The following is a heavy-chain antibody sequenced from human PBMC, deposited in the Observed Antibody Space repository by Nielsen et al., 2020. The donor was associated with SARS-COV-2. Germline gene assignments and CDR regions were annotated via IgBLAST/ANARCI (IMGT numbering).Heavy chain of an antibody. CDR3: ARGQTAAGFYYYYYMDV. V-gene: IGHV4-31*03. J-gene: IGHJ6*03. CDR1: GASINSVGYY. CDR2: IYYSGTT. Sequence: SETLSPTCTVSGASINSVGYYWSWIRQYPGRGLEWIGYIYYSGTTYYNPTLESRVTISLDTSKKQFSLKLSSMTAADTAVYYCARGQTAAGFYYYYYMDVWGKGTTVTVSS. D-gene: IGHD6-13*01.